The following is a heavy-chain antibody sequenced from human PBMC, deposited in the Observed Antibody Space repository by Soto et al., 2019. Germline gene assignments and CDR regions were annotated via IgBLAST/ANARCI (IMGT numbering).Heavy chain of an antibody. D-gene: IGHD3-3*01. CDR3: ARGREDYDFWSGYYFPPYFDY. CDR2: IYYSGST. J-gene: IGHJ4*02. V-gene: IGHV4-30-4*01. Sequence: SETLSLTCTVSGGSISSGDYYWSWIRQPPGKGLEWIGYIYYSGSTYYNPSLKSRVTISVDTSKNQFSLKLSSVTAADTAVYYCARGREDYDFWSGYYFPPYFDYWGQGTLVTVSS. CDR1: GGSISSGDYY.